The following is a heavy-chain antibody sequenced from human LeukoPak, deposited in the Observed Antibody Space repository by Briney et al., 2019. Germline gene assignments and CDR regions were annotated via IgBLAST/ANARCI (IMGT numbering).Heavy chain of an antibody. CDR2: ISSSTSTI. V-gene: IGHV3-48*04. CDR1: GFTFSSYA. Sequence: PGGSLRLSCAASGFTFSSYAIHWVRQAPGKGLECVSYISSSTSTIYYADSVKGRFTISRDNAKNSLYLQMNSLRAEDTAVYYCARDRPVDVWGQGTTVTVSS. J-gene: IGHJ6*02. CDR3: ARDRPVDV.